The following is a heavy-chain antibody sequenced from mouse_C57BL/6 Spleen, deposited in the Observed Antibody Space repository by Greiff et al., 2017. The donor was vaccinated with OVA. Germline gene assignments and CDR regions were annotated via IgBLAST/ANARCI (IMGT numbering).Heavy chain of an antibody. CDR1: GYAFSSSW. CDR3: ARDGNYAPWFAY. V-gene: IGHV1-82*01. Sequence: QVQLKESGPELVKPGASVKISCKASGYAFSSSWMNWVKQRPGKGLEWIGRIYPGDGDTNYNGKFKGKATLTADKSSSTAYMQLSSLTSEDSAVYFCARDGNYAPWFAYWGQGTLVTVSA. D-gene: IGHD2-1*01. CDR2: IYPGDGDT. J-gene: IGHJ3*01.